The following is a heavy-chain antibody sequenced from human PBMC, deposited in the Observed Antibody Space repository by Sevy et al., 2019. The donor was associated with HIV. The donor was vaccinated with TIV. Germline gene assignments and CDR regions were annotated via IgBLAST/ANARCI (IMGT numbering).Heavy chain of an antibody. J-gene: IGHJ6*04. CDR1: GGSISSYY. V-gene: IGHV4-59*08. CDR3: ARTRNSAIAAAGITMDV. Sequence: SETLSLTCTVSGGSISSYYWSWIRQPPGKGLEWIGYIYYSGRTNYNPSLKSRVTISVDTSKNQFSLKLSSVTAADTAVYYCARTRNSAIAAAGITMDVWGKGTTVTVSS. D-gene: IGHD6-13*01. CDR2: IYYSGRT.